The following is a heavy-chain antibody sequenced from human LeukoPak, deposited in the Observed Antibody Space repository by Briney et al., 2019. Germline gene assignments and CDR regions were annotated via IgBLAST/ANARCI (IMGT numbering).Heavy chain of an antibody. CDR2: IYYTGNT. V-gene: IGHV4-61*01. CDR1: GGSVSSGFYY. CDR3: ARIAPLDGYRFDY. D-gene: IGHD5-24*01. J-gene: IGHJ4*02. Sequence: SETLSLTCTVSGGSVSSGFYYWSWIRQPPGKGLEWIGYIYYTGNTNYNPSLKSRVTISVDSSKNQFSLSLSSVTAADTAVYYCARIAPLDGYRFDYWSQGTLVTVSS.